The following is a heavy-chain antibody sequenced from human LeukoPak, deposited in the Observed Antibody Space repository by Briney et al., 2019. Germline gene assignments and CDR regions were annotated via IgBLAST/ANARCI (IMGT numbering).Heavy chain of an antibody. D-gene: IGHD3-9*01. J-gene: IGHJ4*02. V-gene: IGHV3-21*01. CDR3: ARGHYDVLAASYKWTPDY. Sequence: KTGGSLRLSCAASGFTFSSYSMNWVRQAPGKGLEWVSSISSSSGYISYADSVKGRFTTSRDNAKNSLSLQLNSLRVEDTAVYYCARGHYDVLAASYKWTPDYWGQGTLVTVSS. CDR1: GFTFSSYS. CDR2: ISSSSGYI.